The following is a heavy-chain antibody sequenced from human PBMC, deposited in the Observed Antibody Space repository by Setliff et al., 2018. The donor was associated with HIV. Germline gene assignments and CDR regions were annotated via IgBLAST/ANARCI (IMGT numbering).Heavy chain of an antibody. Sequence: ASVKVSCKASGGTFSSYAISWVRQAPGQGLEWMGGIIPILGIANYTQKFQGRVTITRNTSISTAYMELSSLRSEDTAVYYCARDFRGGGFDPWGQGTLVTVSS. CDR2: IIPILGIA. CDR1: GGTFSSYA. D-gene: IGHD3-16*01. J-gene: IGHJ5*02. V-gene: IGHV1-69*10. CDR3: ARDFRGGGFDP.